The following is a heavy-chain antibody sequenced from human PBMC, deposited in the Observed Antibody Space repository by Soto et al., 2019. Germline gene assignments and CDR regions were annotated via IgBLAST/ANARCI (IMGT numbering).Heavy chain of an antibody. V-gene: IGHV3-23*01. CDR1: GFTFSSYA. J-gene: IGHJ6*02. D-gene: IGHD4-17*01. Sequence: EVQLLESGGGLVQPGGSLRLSCAASGFTFSSYAMSWVRQAPGKGLEWVSAISGSGGSTYYADSVKGRFTISRDNSKNTLYLQMNSLRAEDTAVYYCAKGPVTTSYYYYGMDVWGQGTTVTVSS. CDR3: AKGPVTTSYYYYGMDV. CDR2: ISGSGGST.